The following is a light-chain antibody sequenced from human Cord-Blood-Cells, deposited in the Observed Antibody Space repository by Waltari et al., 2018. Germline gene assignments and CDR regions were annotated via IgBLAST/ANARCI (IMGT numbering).Light chain of an antibody. CDR1: QSISSY. J-gene: IGKJ4*01. V-gene: IGKV1-39*01. Sequence: DIQMTQSPSSLSASVGDRFTITCRASQSISSYLNWYQQTPGKAPKLLIYAASSLQSGVPSRFSGSGSGTDFTLTISSLQPEDFATYYCQQSYSTPPLTFGGGTKVEIK. CDR3: QQSYSTPPLT. CDR2: AAS.